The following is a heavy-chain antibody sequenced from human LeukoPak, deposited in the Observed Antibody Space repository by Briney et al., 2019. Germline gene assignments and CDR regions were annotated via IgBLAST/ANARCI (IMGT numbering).Heavy chain of an antibody. CDR3: ARVLVWGINNYHYMDV. J-gene: IGHJ6*03. D-gene: IGHD3-10*01. V-gene: IGHV1-69*05. CDR1: GDTFSNYA. Sequence: ASVKVSCKASGDTFSNYAISWVRQAPGQGLEWMGGIIPIFGTANHAQKFQGRVTITTDESTSTAYMELSSLRSEDTAVYYCARVLVWGINNYHYMDVWGKGTTVTVSS. CDR2: IIPIFGTA.